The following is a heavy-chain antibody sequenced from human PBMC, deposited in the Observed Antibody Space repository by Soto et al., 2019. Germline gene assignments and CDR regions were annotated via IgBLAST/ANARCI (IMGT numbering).Heavy chain of an antibody. V-gene: IGHV3-7*01. Sequence: SLRLSCAASEFTFSDYYMNWVRQAPGKGLEWVANIKEDGSEKYYVDSVKGRFTISRDNAKNSLYLQMNSLRAEDTAVYYCARGAGSRTGLCNDGPFDFWGQGTMVTVSS. D-gene: IGHD2-8*02. J-gene: IGHJ3*01. CDR1: EFTFSDYY. CDR2: IKEDGSEK. CDR3: ARGAGSRTGLCNDGPFDF.